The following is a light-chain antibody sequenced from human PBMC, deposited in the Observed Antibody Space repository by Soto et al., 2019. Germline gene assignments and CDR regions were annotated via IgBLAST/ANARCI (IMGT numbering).Light chain of an antibody. CDR3: QRYGRTPPIT. CDR2: GAS. Sequence: IVLTQSPGTLSLSPGDRATXXXXXXQSVSSNYLAWYQXKPGQTXXLXXYGASSRATGIPDRFSGSGSGTDFTLTISRLEPEDFAVYYCQRYGRTPPITFGQGTRLEIK. J-gene: IGKJ5*01. V-gene: IGKV3-20*01. CDR1: QSVSSNY.